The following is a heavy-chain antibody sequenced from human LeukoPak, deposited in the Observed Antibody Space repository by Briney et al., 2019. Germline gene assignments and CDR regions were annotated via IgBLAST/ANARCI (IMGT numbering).Heavy chain of an antibody. CDR3: ATAAGRRWLQFVSFDY. Sequence: APVKVSCKASGYTFTSYYMHWVRQAPGQGLEWMGIINPSGGSTIYAQKFQGRVTMTEDTSTDTAYMELSSLRSEDTAVYYCATAAGRRWLQFVSFDYWGQGTLVTVSS. CDR2: INPSGGST. V-gene: IGHV1-46*01. J-gene: IGHJ4*02. D-gene: IGHD5-24*01. CDR1: GYTFTSYY.